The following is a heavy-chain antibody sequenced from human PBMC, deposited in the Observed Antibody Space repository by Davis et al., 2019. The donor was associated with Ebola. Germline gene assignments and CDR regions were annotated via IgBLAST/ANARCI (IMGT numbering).Heavy chain of an antibody. J-gene: IGHJ6*03. CDR1: GYTFTSYC. Sequence: AASVPVSCKASGYTFTSYCITWVRQAPGQGLEWMGWISAYNGNIKYAQKFQGRVTMTTDTSTSTAYMELRNLRSEDTAVYYCARDTGMVTGYYEDVWGQGTTVTVSS. D-gene: IGHD3-10*01. CDR2: ISAYNGNI. V-gene: IGHV1-18*01. CDR3: ARDTGMVTGYYEDV.